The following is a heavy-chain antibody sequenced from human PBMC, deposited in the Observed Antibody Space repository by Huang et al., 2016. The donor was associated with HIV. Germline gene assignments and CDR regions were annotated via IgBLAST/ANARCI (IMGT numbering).Heavy chain of an antibody. V-gene: IGHV4-39*01. CDR3: ARNHDFWRGRMFAISYFDV. Sequence: QMRFQESGPGLVKPSGTLSLTCNVSGGSINTGRYYWGWIRQPPGKGLEWVGSLYYNGKMHYDPSRKGRLTMSADTSKNQFSLNLSSVTAADTAIYYCARNHDFWRGRMFAISYFDVWGRGTLVTVAS. CDR2: LYYNGKM. CDR1: GGSINTGRYY. J-gene: IGHJ2*01. D-gene: IGHD3-3*01.